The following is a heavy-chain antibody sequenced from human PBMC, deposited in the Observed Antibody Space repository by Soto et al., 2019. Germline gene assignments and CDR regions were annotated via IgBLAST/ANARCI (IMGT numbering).Heavy chain of an antibody. V-gene: IGHV4-34*01. CDR1: GGSFSGYY. J-gene: IGHJ6*02. Sequence: PSETLSLTCAVYGGSFSGYYWSWIRQPPGKGLEWIGEINHSGSTNYNPSLKSRVTISVDTSKNQFSLKLSSVTAADTAVYYCARPTYSTRRSTMVRGVDSYYYYYGMDVWGQGTTVTVSS. CDR3: ARPTYSTRRSTMVRGVDSYYYYYGMDV. CDR2: INHSGST. D-gene: IGHD3-10*01.